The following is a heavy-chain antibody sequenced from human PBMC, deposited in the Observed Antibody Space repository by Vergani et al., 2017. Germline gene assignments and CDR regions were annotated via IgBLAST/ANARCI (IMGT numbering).Heavy chain of an antibody. D-gene: IGHD4-17*01. CDR3: AGPDDYGDGNAFDI. Sequence: EVQLVESGGGLVQPGRSLRLSCAASGFTFDDYAMHWVRQAPGKGLEWVSGISWNSGSIGYADSVKGRFTISRDNAKNSLYLQMNSLRAEDTALYYCAGPDDYGDGNAFDIWGQGTMVTVSS. CDR2: ISWNSGSI. V-gene: IGHV3-9*01. CDR1: GFTFDDYA. J-gene: IGHJ3*02.